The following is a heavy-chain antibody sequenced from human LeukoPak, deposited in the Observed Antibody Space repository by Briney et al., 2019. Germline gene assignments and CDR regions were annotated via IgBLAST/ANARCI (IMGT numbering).Heavy chain of an antibody. V-gene: IGHV4-34*01. D-gene: IGHD3-3*01. CDR3: ARDRSITIFGLAGFDY. CDR1: GGSFSGYY. CDR2: INHSGST. Sequence: SETLSLTCAVYGGSFSGYYWSWIRQPPGKGLEWIGEINHSGSTNYNPSLKSRVTISVDTSKNQFSLKLSSVTAEDTALYYCARDRSITIFGLAGFDYWGQGTLVTVSS. J-gene: IGHJ4*02.